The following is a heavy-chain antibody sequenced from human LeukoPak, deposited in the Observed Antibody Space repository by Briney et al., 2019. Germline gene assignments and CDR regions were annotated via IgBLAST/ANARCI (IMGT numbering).Heavy chain of an antibody. Sequence: PGRSLRLSCAASGFTFSSYGMHWVRQAPGKGLEWVAVIWYDGSNKYYADSVKGRFTISRDNPKNTLYLQMNSLRAEDTAVYYCARASSPYDSSGYYHFDYWGQGTLVTVSS. D-gene: IGHD3-22*01. CDR1: GFTFSSYG. CDR3: ARASSPYDSSGYYHFDY. J-gene: IGHJ4*02. V-gene: IGHV3-33*01. CDR2: IWYDGSNK.